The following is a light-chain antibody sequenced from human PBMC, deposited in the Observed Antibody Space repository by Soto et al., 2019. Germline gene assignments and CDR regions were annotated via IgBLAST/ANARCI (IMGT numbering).Light chain of an antibody. CDR3: KQRSNWPLT. Sequence: EIVLTQSPATLSLSPGERATLSCRASQSVSSYLAWYQQKAGQAHRLLIHDAYYRATGIQARFSGSGSGTDFTLTIRSLEPEDFAVYYCKQRSNWPLTFGGGTKVDIK. CDR1: QSVSSY. CDR2: DAY. V-gene: IGKV3-11*01. J-gene: IGKJ4*01.